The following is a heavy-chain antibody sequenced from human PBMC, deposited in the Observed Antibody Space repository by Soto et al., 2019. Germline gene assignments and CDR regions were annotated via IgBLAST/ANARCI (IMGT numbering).Heavy chain of an antibody. CDR2: IISKTDGGTT. V-gene: IGHV3-15*01. J-gene: IGHJ4*02. D-gene: IGHD2-2*01. CDR1: GFAFSNAW. Sequence: EVQLVESGGGLVKPGGSLRLTCTASGFAFSNAWMNWVRQAPGKGLEWVGRIISKTDGGTTDYTAPVKDRFIVSRDDSKNTLFLQMNSLKTEDTAVYYCAAGTGRTDFDYWGQGTLVTVSS. CDR3: AAGTGRTDFDY.